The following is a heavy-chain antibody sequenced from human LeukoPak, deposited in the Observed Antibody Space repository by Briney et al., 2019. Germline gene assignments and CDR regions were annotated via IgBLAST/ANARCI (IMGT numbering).Heavy chain of an antibody. CDR3: VRSYNELDY. J-gene: IGHJ4*02. CDR1: GDSVSSNSAS. V-gene: IGHV6-1*01. CDR2: TYYRSKWYN. Sequence: SQTLSLTCGISGDSVSSNSASWNWIRQSPSRGLEWLGRTYYRSKWYNEYAVSVKSRIIINPDTSRNQFSLQLDSVTPEDTAVYYCVRSYNELDYWGQGTLVTVSS. D-gene: IGHD1-1*01.